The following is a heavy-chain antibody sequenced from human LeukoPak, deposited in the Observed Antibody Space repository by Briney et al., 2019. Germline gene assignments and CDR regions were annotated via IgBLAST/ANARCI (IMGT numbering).Heavy chain of an antibody. CDR1: GFTFSSFE. Sequence: PGGSLRLSCAASGFTFSSFEMHWVRQAPGKGLEWVSYISSSGSTIYYADSVKGRFTISRDNAKSPLYVQMNNLRAEDTAVYYCARDYGGSSPFDYWGQGTLVTVSS. J-gene: IGHJ4*02. CDR3: ARDYGGSSPFDY. CDR2: ISSSGSTI. V-gene: IGHV3-48*03. D-gene: IGHD4-23*01.